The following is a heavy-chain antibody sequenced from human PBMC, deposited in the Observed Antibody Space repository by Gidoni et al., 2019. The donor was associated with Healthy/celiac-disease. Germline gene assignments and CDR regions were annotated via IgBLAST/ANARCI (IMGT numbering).Heavy chain of an antibody. J-gene: IGHJ4*02. CDR1: GFTFSSYA. CDR2: ISGSGGST. V-gene: IGHV3-23*01. CDR3: AKDLLFRPHVDTAMDSHPIPAFDY. D-gene: IGHD5-18*01. Sequence: EVQLLASGGGLVQPGGSLRLSCAASGFTFSSYAMRWFRQAPGKGLEWVSAISGSGGSTYYADSVKGRFTISRDNSKNTLYLQMNSLRAEDTAVYYCAKDLLFRPHVDTAMDSHPIPAFDYWGQGTLVTVSS.